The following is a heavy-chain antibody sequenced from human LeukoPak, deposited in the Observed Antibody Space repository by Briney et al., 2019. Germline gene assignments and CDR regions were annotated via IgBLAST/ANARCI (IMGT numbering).Heavy chain of an antibody. V-gene: IGHV3-48*03. Sequence: PGGSLGLSCAASGFTFSSYEMNWVRQAPGKGLEWVSYISSSGSTIYYADSVKGRFTISRDNAKNSLYLQMNSLRAEDTAVYYCARVDITMVRGGYMDVWGKGTTVTISS. D-gene: IGHD3-10*01. CDR2: ISSSGSTI. J-gene: IGHJ6*03. CDR3: ARVDITMVRGGYMDV. CDR1: GFTFSSYE.